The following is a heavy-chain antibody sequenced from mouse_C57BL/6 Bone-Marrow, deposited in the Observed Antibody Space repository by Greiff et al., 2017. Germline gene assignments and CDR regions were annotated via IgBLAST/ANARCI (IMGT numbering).Heavy chain of an antibody. CDR2: IWTGGGT. CDR3: ARNEAYYSNYEGFAY. V-gene: IGHV2-9-1*01. Sequence: VQVVESGPGLVAPSQSLSITCTVSGFSLTSYAISWVRQPPGKGLEWLGVIWTGGGTNYNSALKSRLSISKDNSKSQVFLKMNSLQTDDTARYYCARNEAYYSNYEGFAYWGQGTLVTVSA. CDR1: GFSLTSYA. J-gene: IGHJ3*01. D-gene: IGHD2-5*01.